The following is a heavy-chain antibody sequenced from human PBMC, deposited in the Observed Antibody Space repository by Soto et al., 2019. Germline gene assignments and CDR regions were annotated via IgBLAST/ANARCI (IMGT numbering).Heavy chain of an antibody. CDR2: IVPMLNVA. CDR1: GGTFSSYT. J-gene: IGHJ4*02. D-gene: IGHD5-12*01. CDR3: ARNSPIGSVFSGDDAIDS. V-gene: IGHV1-69*02. Sequence: QVQLVQSGAEVRKPGSSVKVSCKASGGTFSSYTITWVRQAPGQGLEWMGRIVPMLNVADYGQKFQGRLTITADSSTSTAFMELSILGSEDTAVYYCARNSPIGSVFSGDDAIDSWGQGTLVTVSS.